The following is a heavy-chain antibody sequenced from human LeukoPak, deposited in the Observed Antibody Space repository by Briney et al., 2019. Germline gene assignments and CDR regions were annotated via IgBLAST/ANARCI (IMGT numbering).Heavy chain of an antibody. V-gene: IGHV3-9*01. J-gene: IGHJ4*02. CDR1: GFTFDDYA. Sequence: GGSLRLSCAASGFTFDDYAMHWVRQAPGKGLEWVSGISWNSGSIGYADSVKGRFTISRDNAKNSLYLQMNSLRAEDTALYYCAKDIVATIGGGFDYWGQGTLVTVSS. D-gene: IGHD5-12*01. CDR2: ISWNSGSI. CDR3: AKDIVATIGGGFDY.